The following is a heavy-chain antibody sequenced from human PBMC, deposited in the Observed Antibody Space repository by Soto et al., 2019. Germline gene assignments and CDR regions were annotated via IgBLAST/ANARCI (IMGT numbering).Heavy chain of an antibody. J-gene: IGHJ6*03. CDR1: GGSFSGYY. D-gene: IGHD3-3*01. CDR2: INHSGST. Sequence: PSETLSLTCAVYGGSFSGYYWGWIRQPPGKGLEWIGEINHSGSTNYNPSLKSRVTISVDTSKNQFSLKLSSVTAADTAVYYCARGRFLEWLSPPRYYYYMDVWGKGTTVTVSS. CDR3: ARGRFLEWLSPPRYYYYMDV. V-gene: IGHV4-34*01.